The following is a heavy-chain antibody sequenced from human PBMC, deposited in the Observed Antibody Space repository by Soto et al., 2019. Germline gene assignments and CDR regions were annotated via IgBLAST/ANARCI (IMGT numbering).Heavy chain of an antibody. CDR3: ARERFNTGWYGIDY. CDR1: GYTFANFD. V-gene: IGHV1-18*04. Sequence: GASVKVSCKTSGYTFANFDFSWVRQAPRQGLEWMGWVSNRNGVPNYAEHFRDRVTISTDTSTNTVYMELRSLRSDDTAVYFCARERFNTGWYGIDYWGQGTQVTVSS. D-gene: IGHD6-19*01. J-gene: IGHJ4*02. CDR2: VSNRNGVP.